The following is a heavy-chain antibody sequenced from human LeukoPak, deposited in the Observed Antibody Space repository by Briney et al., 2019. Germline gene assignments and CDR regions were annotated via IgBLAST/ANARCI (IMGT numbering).Heavy chain of an antibody. V-gene: IGHV3-30*02. CDR1: GFTFSSYG. CDR3: AKDKFATPTPDY. CDR2: IRYDGSNK. D-gene: IGHD2-15*01. Sequence: PGGSLRLSCAASGFTFSSYGMHWVRQAPGKRLEWVAFIRYDGSNKYYADSVKGRFTISRDNSKNTLYLQMNSLRAEDTAVYYCAKDKFATPTPDYWGQGTLVTVSS. J-gene: IGHJ4*02.